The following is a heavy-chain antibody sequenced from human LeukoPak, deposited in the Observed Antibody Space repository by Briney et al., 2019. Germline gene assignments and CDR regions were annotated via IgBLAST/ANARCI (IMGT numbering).Heavy chain of an antibody. V-gene: IGHV3-7*01. CDR2: IKQDGSEK. CDR1: GFTFSSYW. J-gene: IGHJ4*02. CDR3: ARDYRYYYDSSGYYYEAQTDY. D-gene: IGHD3-22*01. Sequence: GGSLRLSCAASGFTFSSYWMSWVRQAPGKGLEWVANIKQDGSEKYYVGSVKGRFTISRDNAENSLYLQMNSLRAEDTAVYYCARDYRYYYDSSGYYYEAQTDYWGQGTLVTVSS.